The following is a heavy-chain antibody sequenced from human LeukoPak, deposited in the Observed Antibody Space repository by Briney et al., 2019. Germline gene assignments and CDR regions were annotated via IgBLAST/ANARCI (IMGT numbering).Heavy chain of an antibody. Sequence: ASVKVSCKASGYTFTGYYMHWVRQAPGQGLEWMGWINPNSGGTNYAQKFQGWVTMTRDTSISTAYMELSRLRSDDTAVYYCARGTYYDILTGYIDYYGMDVWGQGTTVTVSS. CDR2: INPNSGGT. CDR3: ARGTYYDILTGYIDYYGMDV. D-gene: IGHD3-9*01. CDR1: GYTFTGYY. V-gene: IGHV1-2*04. J-gene: IGHJ6*02.